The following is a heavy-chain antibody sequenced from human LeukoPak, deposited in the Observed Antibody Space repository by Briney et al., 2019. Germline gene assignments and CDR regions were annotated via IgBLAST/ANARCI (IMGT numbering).Heavy chain of an antibody. D-gene: IGHD4-17*01. Sequence: SETLSLTCAVYVGSFSGYYWSWIRQPPGKGLEWIGEINHSGSTNYNPSLKSRVTISVDTSKNQFSLKLSSVTAADTAVYYCARLDVTVTNDYWGQGTLVTVSS. V-gene: IGHV4-34*01. CDR2: INHSGST. CDR1: VGSFSGYY. J-gene: IGHJ4*02. CDR3: ARLDVTVTNDY.